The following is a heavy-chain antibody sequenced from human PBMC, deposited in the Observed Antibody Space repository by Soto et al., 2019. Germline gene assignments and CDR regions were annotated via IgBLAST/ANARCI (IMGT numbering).Heavy chain of an antibody. V-gene: IGHV3-48*01. Sequence: EVQLVESGGGLVQPGGSLRLSCAASGFTCSSYSMNWVRQAPGKGLELVSYISRSSNTIYYADSVKGRFTISRDNAKNSLYLKLNSLRAEDTAVYYCARGANLVTYDYWGQGTLVTVSS. CDR2: ISRSSNTI. CDR1: GFTCSSYS. J-gene: IGHJ4*02. D-gene: IGHD3-9*01. CDR3: ARGANLVTYDY.